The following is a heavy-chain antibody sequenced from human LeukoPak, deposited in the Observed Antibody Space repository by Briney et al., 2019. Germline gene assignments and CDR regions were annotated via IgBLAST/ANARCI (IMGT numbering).Heavy chain of an antibody. CDR1: GFTFSSYS. CDR3: ARDNEAVPAAVGAFDI. Sequence: GGSLRLSCAASGFTFSSYSMNWVRQAPGKGLEWVSYISSSSSTIYYADSVKGRFTISRDNAKNSLYLQMNSLRAEDTAVYYCARDNEAVPAAVGAFDIWGQGTMVTVSS. V-gene: IGHV3-48*01. CDR2: ISSSSSTI. D-gene: IGHD2-2*01. J-gene: IGHJ3*02.